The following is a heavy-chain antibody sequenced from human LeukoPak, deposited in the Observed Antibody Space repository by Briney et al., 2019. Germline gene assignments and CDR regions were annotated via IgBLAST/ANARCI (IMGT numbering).Heavy chain of an antibody. CDR1: VGSFSGYY. Sequence: PSETLSLTCAVYVGSFSGYYWSWIRQPPGKGLEWIGSIYYSGSTYYNPSLKSRVTISVDTSKNQFSLKLSSVTAADTAVYYCARNPSSGWAQRFDYWGQGTLVTVSS. CDR3: ARNPSSGWAQRFDY. D-gene: IGHD6-19*01. V-gene: IGHV4-34*01. CDR2: IYYSGST. J-gene: IGHJ4*02.